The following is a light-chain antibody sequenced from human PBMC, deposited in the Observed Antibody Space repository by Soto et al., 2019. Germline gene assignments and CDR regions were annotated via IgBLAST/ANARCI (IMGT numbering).Light chain of an antibody. J-gene: IGLJ1*01. Sequence: QSVLTQPPSASETPGQTVSISCSGSNSNIASNTVNWYQHLPGTAPKLLIYYNNQRPSGVPARFSGSKSGTSASLAISGLQSEDESHYYCAAWDDTLKRYVFGTGTKVTVL. CDR1: NSNIASNT. CDR3: AAWDDTLKRYV. V-gene: IGLV1-44*01. CDR2: YNN.